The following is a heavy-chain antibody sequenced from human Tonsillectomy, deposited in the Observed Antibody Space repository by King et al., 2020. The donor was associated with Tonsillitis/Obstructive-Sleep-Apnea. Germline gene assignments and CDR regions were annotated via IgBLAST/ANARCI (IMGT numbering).Heavy chain of an antibody. J-gene: IGHJ6*03. Sequence: VTLKESGPVLVKPTETLTLTCTVSGFSLSNARMGVSWIRQPPGKALEWLAHIFSNDEKSYSTSLNSRLTISKDTSRSQVVLNMTNMDPVDTATYYCARAPSTSYFYYYYMDVWGKGTTVTVSS. D-gene: IGHD2-2*01. CDR3: ARAPSTSYFYYYYMDV. V-gene: IGHV2-26*01. CDR2: IFSNDEK. CDR1: GFSLSNARMG.